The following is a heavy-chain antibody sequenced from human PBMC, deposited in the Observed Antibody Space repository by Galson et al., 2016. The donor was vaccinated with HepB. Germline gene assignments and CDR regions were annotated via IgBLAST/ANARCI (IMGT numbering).Heavy chain of an antibody. Sequence: SLRLSCAASGLTFSSYGMSWVRQAPGKGLEWVSTMSGSGGTTYYADSVKGRFTISRDNFRSTLTLQMNSLTAEDTALYYCAQVGGPPGYNYPAPFDNWGQGTLVTVSS. CDR1: GLTFSSYG. V-gene: IGHV3-23*01. CDR2: MSGSGGTT. D-gene: IGHD5-24*01. J-gene: IGHJ4*02. CDR3: AQVGGPPGYNYPAPFDN.